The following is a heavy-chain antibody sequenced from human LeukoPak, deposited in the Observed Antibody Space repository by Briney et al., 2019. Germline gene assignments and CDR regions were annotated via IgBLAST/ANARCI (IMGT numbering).Heavy chain of an antibody. D-gene: IGHD5-18*01. CDR2: ISSSGSTI. Sequence: GGSLRLSCAASGFTFSDYYMSWIRQAPGKGLEWVSYISSSGSTIYYADSVKGRFTISRDNAKNSLYLQMNSLRAEDTAVYYCAIISRIQLFIIDYWGQGTLVTXSS. CDR1: GFTFSDYY. CDR3: AIISRIQLFIIDY. J-gene: IGHJ4*02. V-gene: IGHV3-11*01.